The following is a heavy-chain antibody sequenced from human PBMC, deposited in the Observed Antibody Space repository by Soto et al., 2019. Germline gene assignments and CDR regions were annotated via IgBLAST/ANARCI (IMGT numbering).Heavy chain of an antibody. CDR1: GFTFSNYG. D-gene: IGHD3-22*01. Sequence: QVQLVESGGRVVQPGRSLRLSCAASGFTFSNYGMHWVRQAPGKGLEWVAVISYDGSNKYYVDSVKGRFTISRDNSKNTLYLQMNSLRAEDTAVYYCAKPVTMIDTLYYFDYWGQGTLVTVSS. V-gene: IGHV3-30*18. CDR3: AKPVTMIDTLYYFDY. J-gene: IGHJ4*02. CDR2: ISYDGSNK.